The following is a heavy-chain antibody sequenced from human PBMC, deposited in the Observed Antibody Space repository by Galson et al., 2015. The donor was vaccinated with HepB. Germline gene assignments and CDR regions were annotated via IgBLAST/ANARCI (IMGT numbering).Heavy chain of an antibody. CDR1: GFTFSNAW. D-gene: IGHD4-17*01. V-gene: IGHV3-15*01. Sequence: SLRLSCAASGFTFSNAWMSWVRQPPGKGLEWVGRIIRKTDGGTTDYAAPVKGRFTISRDDTKNTQYLQMNSLKTEDTAVYYCTTHYGAFHDEDAFDIWGQGTMVTGSS. J-gene: IGHJ3*02. CDR3: TTHYGAFHDEDAFDI. CDR2: IIRKTDGGTT.